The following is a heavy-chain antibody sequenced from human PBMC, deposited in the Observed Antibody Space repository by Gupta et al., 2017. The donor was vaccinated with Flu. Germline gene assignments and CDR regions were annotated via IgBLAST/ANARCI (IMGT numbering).Heavy chain of an antibody. Sequence: QVQLQESGPGLVKPSETLSLTCPVSGGSISSYYWSWIRQPPGKGLEWIGYIYYSGSTNYNPSLKSRVTISVDTSKNQFSLKLSSVTAADTAVYYCARHIGDRRRVPNNWFDPWGQGTLVTVSS. CDR2: IYYSGST. V-gene: IGHV4-59*08. CDR3: ARHIGDRRRVPNNWFDP. J-gene: IGHJ5*02. D-gene: IGHD3-10*01. CDR1: GGSISSYY.